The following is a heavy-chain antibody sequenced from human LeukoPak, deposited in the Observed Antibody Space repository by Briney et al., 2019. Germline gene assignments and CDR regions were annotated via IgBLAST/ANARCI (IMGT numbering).Heavy chain of an antibody. V-gene: IGHV4-39*01. CDR1: GGSFSSSSYY. J-gene: IGHJ4*02. D-gene: IGHD6-19*01. Sequence: SETLSLTCTVSGGSFSSSSYYSGSIRQPPGNGLEWIGSISYSGSTYDNPSLKSRVSISADTSKNQFSLKLSSVTAADTAVYYCASRLAVAGTHYFDFWGQGTLATVSS. CDR3: ASRLAVAGTHYFDF. CDR2: ISYSGST.